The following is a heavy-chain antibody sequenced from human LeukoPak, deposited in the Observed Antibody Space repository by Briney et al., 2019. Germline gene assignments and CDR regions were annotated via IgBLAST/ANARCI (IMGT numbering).Heavy chain of an antibody. CDR3: ARDGGSSWYFDY. J-gene: IGHJ4*02. CDR2: ISSSGNTT. D-gene: IGHD6-13*01. CDR1: GFTFSDYY. Sequence: PGGSLRLSCAASGFTFSDYYMRWIRQAPGKGLECVSYISSSGNTTYHADSVKGRFTISRDNAKNSLYLQMSSLRAEDTAVCYCARDGGSSWYFDYWGQGTLVTVSS. V-gene: IGHV3-11*04.